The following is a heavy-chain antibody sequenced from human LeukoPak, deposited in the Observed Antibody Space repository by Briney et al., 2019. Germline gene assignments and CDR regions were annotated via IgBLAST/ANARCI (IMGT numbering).Heavy chain of an antibody. V-gene: IGHV1-8*03. J-gene: IGHJ6*03. D-gene: IGHD5-18*01. Sequence: ASVKVSCKASGYTFTSYDINWVRQATGQGHEWMGWMYPNSGNTGYAQKFQGRVTITRNTSISTAYMELSSLRSEDTAVYYCARADRGTAMVTYYYYMDVWGKGTTVTVSS. CDR1: GYTFTSYD. CDR3: ARADRGTAMVTYYYYMDV. CDR2: MYPNSGNT.